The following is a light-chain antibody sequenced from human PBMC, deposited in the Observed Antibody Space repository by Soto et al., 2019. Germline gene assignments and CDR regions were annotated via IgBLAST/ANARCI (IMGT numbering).Light chain of an antibody. Sequence: EIMLTQSPGTLSLSPGERATLSCRASQSVSSNLAWYQQKPGQAPRLLIYGASTRATGIPARFSGSGSGTEFTLTISSLQSEDFAVYYCQQYNNWPPITFGQGTRPEIK. CDR2: GAS. J-gene: IGKJ5*01. CDR1: QSVSSN. V-gene: IGKV3-15*01. CDR3: QQYNNWPPIT.